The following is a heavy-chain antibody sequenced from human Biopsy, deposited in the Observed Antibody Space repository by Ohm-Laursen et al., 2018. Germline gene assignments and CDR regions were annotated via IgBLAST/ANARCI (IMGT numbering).Heavy chain of an antibody. D-gene: IGHD2-8*01. V-gene: IGHV1-2*02. CDR2: INCKTGAT. CDR1: SYTFTDYN. CDR3: ARDPLNGHKHFDY. Sequence: ASVKVSCKASSYTFTDYNIHWMRQAPGQGLEWLGYINCKTGATNYAQQFQGTVTMTRDTSISTAYLALGSLRSADTAIYYCARDPLNGHKHFDYWGQGSLVTVSS. J-gene: IGHJ4*02.